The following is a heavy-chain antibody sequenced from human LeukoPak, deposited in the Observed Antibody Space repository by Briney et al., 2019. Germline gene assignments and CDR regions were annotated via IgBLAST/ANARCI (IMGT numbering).Heavy chain of an antibody. CDR3: ARGEYEDLVDN. V-gene: IGHV4-59*01. CDR1: GGSISDYY. D-gene: IGHD1-26*01. CDR2: LYYSGNT. J-gene: IGHJ4*02. Sequence: SETLSLTCTVSGGSISDYYWSWIRQSPVRGLEWIGYLYYSGNTNYNPSLKSRLTTSRDMAKNQFSPKLSSVTSADTAVYYCARGEYEDLVDNWGQGTLVTVSS.